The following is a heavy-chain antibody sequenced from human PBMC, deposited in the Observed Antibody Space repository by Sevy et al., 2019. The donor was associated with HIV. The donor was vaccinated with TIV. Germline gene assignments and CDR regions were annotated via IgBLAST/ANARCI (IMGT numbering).Heavy chain of an antibody. J-gene: IGHJ5*02. CDR3: ARGFDFVVVPAATYDP. Sequence: LSLTCAVYGGSFSGYYWSWIRQPPGKGLEWIGEINHGGSTNYNPSLKSRVTISVDTSKNQFSLNLSSVTAADTAVYYCARGFDFVVVPAATYDPWGQGTLVTVSS. V-gene: IGHV4-34*01. CDR1: GGSFSGYY. D-gene: IGHD2-2*01. CDR2: INHGGST.